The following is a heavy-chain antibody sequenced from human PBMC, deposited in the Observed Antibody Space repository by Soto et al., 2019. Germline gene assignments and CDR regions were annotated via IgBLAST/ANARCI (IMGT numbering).Heavy chain of an antibody. CDR2: INHSGST. CDR3: ASASYGSGPNWFDP. CDR1: VGSFSGYY. J-gene: IGHJ5*02. Sequence: SETLSLNCAVYVGSFSGYYWSWIRQPPGKGLEWIGEINHSGSTNYNPSLKSRVTISVDTSKNQFSLKLSSVTAADTAVYYCASASYGSGPNWFDPWGQGTLVTV. V-gene: IGHV4-34*01. D-gene: IGHD3-10*01.